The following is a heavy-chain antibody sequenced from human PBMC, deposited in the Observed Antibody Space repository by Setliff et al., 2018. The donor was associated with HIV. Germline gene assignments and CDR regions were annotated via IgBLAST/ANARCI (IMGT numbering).Heavy chain of an antibody. V-gene: IGHV3-15*01. CDR1: GFTFTDAW. Sequence: PGGSLRLSCAASGFTFTDAWMSWVRQAPGKGLEGVGRIKTKADGGATNYAAPVKGRFTISRDDSKNTLYLQMNSLKTDDTAIYYCTTDGMFSSDLGGHWGQGTLVTVSS. J-gene: IGHJ4*02. CDR2: IKTKADGGAT. CDR3: TTDGMFSSDLGGH. D-gene: IGHD6-19*01.